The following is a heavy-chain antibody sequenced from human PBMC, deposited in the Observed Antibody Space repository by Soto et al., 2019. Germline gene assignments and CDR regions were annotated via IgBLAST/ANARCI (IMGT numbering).Heavy chain of an antibody. CDR2: IYYSGST. J-gene: IGHJ4*02. CDR3: ARDGFFGRSGYFDY. D-gene: IGHD3-3*01. Sequence: TLSLTCTVSGGSINSGDYYWNWIRQPPGKGLEWIGYIYYSGSTYYNPSLKSRVTISIDTSKNQFSLKLNSVTAADTAVYYCARDGFFGRSGYFDYWGQGTPVTVSS. V-gene: IGHV4-30-4*01. CDR1: GGSINSGDYY.